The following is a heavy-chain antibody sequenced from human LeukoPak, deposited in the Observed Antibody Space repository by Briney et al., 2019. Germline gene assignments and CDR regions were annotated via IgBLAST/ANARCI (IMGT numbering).Heavy chain of an antibody. CDR3: ARGTIAAAAHDAFDI. J-gene: IGHJ3*02. Sequence: GSSVKVSRKASGGTFSSYAISWVRQAPGQGLEWMGGIIPIFGTANYAQKFQGRVTITADESTSTAYMELSSLRSEDTAVYYCARGTIAAAAHDAFDIWGQGTMVTVSS. CDR1: GGTFSSYA. V-gene: IGHV1-69*01. D-gene: IGHD6-13*01. CDR2: IIPIFGTA.